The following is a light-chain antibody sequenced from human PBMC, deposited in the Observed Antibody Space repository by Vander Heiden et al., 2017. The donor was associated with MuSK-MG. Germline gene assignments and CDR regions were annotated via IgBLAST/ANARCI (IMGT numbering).Light chain of an antibody. J-gene: IGKJ1*01. Sequence: DIQMTQSPSSLSASVGDRVTITCQASQDISNYLNWYQQKPGKAPKLLIYDASNLETGVPSRFSGSGSGTDFTFTISSLQPEDIATYYCPQYDYLPRWTFGQGTKVEIK. CDR3: PQYDYLPRWT. CDR2: DAS. V-gene: IGKV1-33*01. CDR1: QDISNY.